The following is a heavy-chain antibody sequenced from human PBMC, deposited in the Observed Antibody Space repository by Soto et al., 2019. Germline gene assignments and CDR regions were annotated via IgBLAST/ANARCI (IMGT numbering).Heavy chain of an antibody. CDR3: AREAGPWTRQGSAFDI. Sequence: SETLSLTCTVSGGSISSSSYYWGWIRQPPGKGLEWIGSIYYSGSTYYNPSLKSRVTISVDTSKNQFSLKLSSVTAADTAVYYCAREAGPWTRQGSAFDIWGQGTMVTVS. CDR2: IYYSGST. V-gene: IGHV4-39*01. CDR1: GGSISSSSYY. J-gene: IGHJ3*02. D-gene: IGHD2-15*01.